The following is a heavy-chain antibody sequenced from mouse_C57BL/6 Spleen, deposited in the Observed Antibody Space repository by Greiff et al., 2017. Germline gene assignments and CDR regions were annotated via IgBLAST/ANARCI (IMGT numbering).Heavy chain of an antibody. J-gene: IGHJ2*01. Sequence: VQLQQSGAELVRPGTSVKVSCKASGYAFTNYLIEWVKQRPGQGLEWIGVINPGSGGTNYNEKFKGKATLTADKSSSTAYMQRSSLTSEDSAVYFCARNPYYFDYWGQGTTLTVSS. V-gene: IGHV1-54*01. CDR3: ARNPYYFDY. CDR2: INPGSGGT. CDR1: GYAFTNYL.